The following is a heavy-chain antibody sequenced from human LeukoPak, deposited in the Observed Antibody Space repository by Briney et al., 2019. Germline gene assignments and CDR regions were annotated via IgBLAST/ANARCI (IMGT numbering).Heavy chain of an antibody. D-gene: IGHD5-18*01. V-gene: IGHV4-59*01. CDR1: GGSISSYY. J-gene: IGHJ4*02. Sequence: PSETLSLTGAVSGGSISSYYWSWIRQPPGKGLEWIGFFYYSGSTNYNPSLKSRVTISVDTSKNHFSLKLSSVTAADTAVYYCARGPGGYSYGYYFDYWGQGTLVTVSS. CDR3: ARGPGGYSYGYYFDY. CDR2: FYYSGST.